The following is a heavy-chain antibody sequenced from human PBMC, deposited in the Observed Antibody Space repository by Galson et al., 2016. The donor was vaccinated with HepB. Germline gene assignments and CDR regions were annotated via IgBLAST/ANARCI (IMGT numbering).Heavy chain of an antibody. CDR1: GFTSSRYW. D-gene: IGHD3-16*01. CDR2: IKQDGSQK. Sequence: SLRLSCAASGFTSSRYWVNWVRQAPGKGLEWVASIKQDGSQKFSVDSVKGRFTISRDDAKNSLYLQMNSLRADDTAVYYCAGGTYLNWFDAWGQGTLVTASS. CDR3: AGGTYLNWFDA. J-gene: IGHJ5*02. V-gene: IGHV3-7*03.